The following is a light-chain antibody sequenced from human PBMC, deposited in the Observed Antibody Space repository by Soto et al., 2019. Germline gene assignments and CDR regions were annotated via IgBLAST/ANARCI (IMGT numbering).Light chain of an antibody. CDR1: QSVPSTF. CDR3: QHYSRSWT. Sequence: EIVLTQSPGTLSLSPGERATLSCRASQSVPSTFLAWYQQKPGQAPRLLIYGTSNRATGIPDRFSGSGSTTHFSLTISRMEAEDFAVYFCQHYSRSWTFGQGTKVDLK. CDR2: GTS. J-gene: IGKJ1*01. V-gene: IGKV3-20*01.